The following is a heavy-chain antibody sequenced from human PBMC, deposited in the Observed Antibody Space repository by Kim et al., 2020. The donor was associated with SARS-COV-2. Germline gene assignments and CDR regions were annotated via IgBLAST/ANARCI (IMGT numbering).Heavy chain of an antibody. J-gene: IGHJ6*02. CDR3: VSRIYDSSGSVDV. CDR1: GFAFSGFA. Sequence: GGSLRLSCAASGFAFSGFAMHWVRQASGKGLDWVGRIETKANSYATTYAASVKGRFTVSRDDSTNTAYLQMNSLKTEDTAVYYCVSRIYDSSGSVDVWGQETAVTVSS. D-gene: IGHD3-22*01. CDR2: IETKANSYAT. V-gene: IGHV3-73*01.